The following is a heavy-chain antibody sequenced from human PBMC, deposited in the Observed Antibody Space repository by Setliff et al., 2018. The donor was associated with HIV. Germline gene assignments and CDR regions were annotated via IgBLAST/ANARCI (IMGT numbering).Heavy chain of an antibody. CDR1: GGSISSSSHS. CDR3: ARESLNLGELSSNPDASDI. V-gene: IGHV4-39*07. Sequence: SETLSLTCTVSGGSISSSSHSWSWIRQPPGTGLEWIGSIYYSGSTYYNPSLKSRVTISVDTSKNQFSLKLSSVTAADTAIYYCARESLNLGELSSNPDASDIWGQGKMVTVSS. J-gene: IGHJ3*02. D-gene: IGHD3-16*02. CDR2: IYYSGST.